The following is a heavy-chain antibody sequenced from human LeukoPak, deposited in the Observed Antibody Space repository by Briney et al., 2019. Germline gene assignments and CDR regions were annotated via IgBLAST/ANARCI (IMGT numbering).Heavy chain of an antibody. CDR2: IEEDGSEK. V-gene: IGHV3-7*01. Sequence: PGGSLRLSCAASGFTFSSYWMSWVRQAPGKGLEWVANIEEDGSEKYYVDSLKGRFTISRDNAKNSLYLQMNSLRAEDTAVYYCARDPSRPRGYCSGGSCYDYWGQGTLVTVSS. CDR1: GFTFSSYW. J-gene: IGHJ4*02. D-gene: IGHD2-15*01. CDR3: ARDPSRPRGYCSGGSCYDY.